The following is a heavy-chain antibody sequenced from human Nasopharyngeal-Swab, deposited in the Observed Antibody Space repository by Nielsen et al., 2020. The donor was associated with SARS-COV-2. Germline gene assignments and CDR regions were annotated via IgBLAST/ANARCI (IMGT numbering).Heavy chain of an antibody. CDR2: INAGNGNT. Sequence: WVRQAPGQRLEWMEWINAGNGNTKYSQKFQGRVTITRDTSASTAYMELSSLRSEDTAVYYCARDRNYDFWSGYSGDAFDIWGQGTMVTVSS. D-gene: IGHD3-3*01. J-gene: IGHJ3*02. V-gene: IGHV1-3*01. CDR3: ARDRNYDFWSGYSGDAFDI.